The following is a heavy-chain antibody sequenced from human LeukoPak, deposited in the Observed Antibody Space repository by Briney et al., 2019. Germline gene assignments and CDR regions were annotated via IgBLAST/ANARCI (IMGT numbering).Heavy chain of an antibody. V-gene: IGHV3-33*01. D-gene: IGHD3-22*01. CDR1: GFTFSSYG. Sequence: PGGSLRLSCAASGFTFSSYGMHWVRQAPGKGLEWVAVIWYDGSNKYYADSVKGRFTISRDNSKNTLYLQMNSLRAEDTAVYYCARDQRATYYYDSSGYYLFDYWGQGTLVTVSS. CDR2: IWYDGSNK. J-gene: IGHJ4*02. CDR3: ARDQRATYYYDSSGYYLFDY.